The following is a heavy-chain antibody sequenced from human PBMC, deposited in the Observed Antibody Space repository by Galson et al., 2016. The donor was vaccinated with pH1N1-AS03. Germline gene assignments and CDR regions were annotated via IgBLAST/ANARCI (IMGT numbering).Heavy chain of an antibody. D-gene: IGHD4/OR15-4a*01. Sequence: SLRLSCAASGLTVNTNYMSWVRQAPGKGLEWVSTIYSGGRTYYADSGKGRFTISRDNSKNTLYLQMNSLRAEDTAVYYCVINDYENVDLQGFYFDYWGQGTLVTVSS. CDR1: GLTVNTNY. CDR3: VINDYENVDLQGFYFDY. CDR2: IYSGGRT. J-gene: IGHJ4*02. V-gene: IGHV3-53*01.